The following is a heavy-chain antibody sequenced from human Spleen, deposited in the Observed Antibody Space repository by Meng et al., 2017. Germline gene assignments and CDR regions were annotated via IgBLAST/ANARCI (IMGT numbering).Heavy chain of an antibody. CDR2: VNHSGST. D-gene: IGHD6-13*01. V-gene: IGHV4-34*01. CDR1: VWAFSDYD. CDR3: ARDEDISAAGYLLGDF. Sequence: VAQQGWAAGPLKPSGPPSLTCVFFVWAFSDYDWRWIRQPPGKGVEWIGEVNHSGSTNYNPYLESRATISVDTSQNNLSLKLSSVTAADSAMYYCARDEDISAAGYLLGDFWGQGTLVTVSS. J-gene: IGHJ4*02.